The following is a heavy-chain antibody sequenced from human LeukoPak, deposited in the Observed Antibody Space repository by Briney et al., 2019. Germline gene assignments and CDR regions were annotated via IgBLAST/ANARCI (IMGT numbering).Heavy chain of an antibody. V-gene: IGHV1-46*01. J-gene: IGHJ6*02. CDR1: GYTFTSYY. Sequence: ASVKVSCKASGYTFTSYYMHWVRQAPGQGLEWMGIINPSGSSTSYAQKFQGGVNMTRGTSKSTVYMEMSSLRYEDTAVYYCASGTRGTWTGYYYNYYGMDVWGQGTTVTVSS. D-gene: IGHD3/OR15-3a*01. CDR3: ASGTRGTWTGYYYNYYGMDV. CDR2: INPSGSST.